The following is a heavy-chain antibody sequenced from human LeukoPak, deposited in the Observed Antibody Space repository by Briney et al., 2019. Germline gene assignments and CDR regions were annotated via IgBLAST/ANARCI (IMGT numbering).Heavy chain of an antibody. J-gene: IGHJ3*02. CDR1: GFTFSSYS. CDR2: ISSSSSYI. D-gene: IGHD2-8*01. Sequence: KPGGSLRLSCAASGFTFSSYSMNWVRQAPGKGLEWVSSISSSSSYIYYADSVKGRFTISRDNAKNSLYLQMNSLRAEDTAVYYCARDPGVVPKGVEHAFDIWGQGTMVTVSS. V-gene: IGHV3-21*01. CDR3: ARDPGVVPKGVEHAFDI.